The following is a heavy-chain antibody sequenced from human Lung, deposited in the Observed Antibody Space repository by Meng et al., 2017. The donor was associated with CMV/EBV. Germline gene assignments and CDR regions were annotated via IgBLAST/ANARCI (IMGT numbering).Heavy chain of an antibody. Sequence: GGSLRLXCAASGFTFSSYSMNWVRQAPGKGLEWVSSISSSSSYIYYADSVKGRFTISRDNAKNSLYLQMNSLRAEDTAVYYCARDSSGYAKSFYDYYGLDVWXQGTTVTVSS. D-gene: IGHD2-2*01. CDR2: ISSSSSYI. CDR1: GFTFSSYS. J-gene: IGHJ6*02. V-gene: IGHV3-21*01. CDR3: ARDSSGYAKSFYDYYGLDV.